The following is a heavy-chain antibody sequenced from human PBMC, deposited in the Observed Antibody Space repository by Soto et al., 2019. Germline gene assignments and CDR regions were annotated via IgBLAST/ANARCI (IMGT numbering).Heavy chain of an antibody. CDR3: ATYTGDRAPNKSITFDD. J-gene: IGHJ4*02. D-gene: IGHD2-21*01. V-gene: IGHV1-24*01. Sequence: ASVKVSCKVSGYTLTELSMHWVRQAPGKGLEWMGGFDPEDGETIYAQKFQGRVTMTEDTSTDTAYMELSSLRSDDTAVYYCATYTGDRAPNKSITFDDWGQGTLVTVSS. CDR1: GYTLTELS. CDR2: FDPEDGET.